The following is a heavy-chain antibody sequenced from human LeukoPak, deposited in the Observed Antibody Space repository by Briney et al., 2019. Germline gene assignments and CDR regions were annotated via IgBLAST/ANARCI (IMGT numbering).Heavy chain of an antibody. Sequence: GASLQISCKGSGFSFTSYWIGWGRQLPGKGLEWMGIICPGDSDTRYTPSFQGQVTISADKSISTAYLQWSSLKASDTAIYYCARQPYDSSGYYRGAFDIWGQGTVVTVSS. CDR3: ARQPYDSSGYYRGAFDI. CDR2: ICPGDSDT. CDR1: GFSFTSYW. V-gene: IGHV5-51*01. D-gene: IGHD3-22*01. J-gene: IGHJ3*02.